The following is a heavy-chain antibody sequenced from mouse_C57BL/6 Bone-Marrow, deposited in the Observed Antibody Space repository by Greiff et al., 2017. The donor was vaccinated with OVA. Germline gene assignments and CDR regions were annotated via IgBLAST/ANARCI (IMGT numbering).Heavy chain of an antibody. J-gene: IGHJ1*03. V-gene: IGHV1-39*01. CDR3: ARYTTPYWYFDV. CDR2: INPNYGTT. D-gene: IGHD2-12*01. CDR1: GYSFTDYN. Sequence: EVKLMESGPELVKPGASVKISCKASGYSFTDYNMNWVKQSNGKSLEWIGVINPNYGTTSYNQKFKGKATLTVDQSSSTAYMQLNSLTSEDSAVYYCARYTTPYWYFDVWGTGTTVTVSS.